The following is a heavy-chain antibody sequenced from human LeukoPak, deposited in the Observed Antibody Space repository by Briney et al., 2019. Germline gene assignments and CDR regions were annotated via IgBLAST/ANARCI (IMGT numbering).Heavy chain of an antibody. D-gene: IGHD6-19*01. CDR2: IYYSGST. Sequence: SETLSLTCTVSGDSVSNYYWTWIRQPPGKGLEWDGYIYYSGSTNYNPSLKSRVTISVDTSKNQFSLKLSSVTAADTAVYYCARAIRSSGWYDYWGQGTLVTVSS. CDR3: ARAIRSSGWYDY. CDR1: GDSVSNYY. J-gene: IGHJ4*02. V-gene: IGHV4-59*02.